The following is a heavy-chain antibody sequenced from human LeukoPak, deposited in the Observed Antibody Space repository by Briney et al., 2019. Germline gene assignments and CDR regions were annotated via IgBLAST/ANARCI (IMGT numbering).Heavy chain of an antibody. CDR3: AKGNLRGPPHNIDY. Sequence: GGPLRLSCAASGFTFPDYAMSWVRQAPGKGLQWVSALSVRGDSTYYADSVKGRFTISRDDSKNTLYLQMNSLRAEDTAVYYCAKGNLRGPPHNIDYWGQGTLVTVSS. V-gene: IGHV3-23*01. CDR2: LSVRGDST. D-gene: IGHD5/OR15-5a*01. CDR1: GFTFPDYA. J-gene: IGHJ4*02.